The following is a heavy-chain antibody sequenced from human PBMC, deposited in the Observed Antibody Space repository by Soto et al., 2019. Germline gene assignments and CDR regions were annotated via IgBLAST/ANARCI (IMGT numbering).Heavy chain of an antibody. CDR1: GFTFSSYA. CDR2: ISCDGSNK. CDR3: ARDAYDSSGPPHY. Sequence: QVQLVESGGGVVQPGRSLRLSCAASGFTFSSYAMHWVRQAPGKGLERVAVISCDGSNKYYADSVKGRFTISRDNSKNPLYLQMNSLRAEDTAVYYCARDAYDSSGPPHYWGQGTLVTVSS. D-gene: IGHD3-22*01. J-gene: IGHJ4*02. V-gene: IGHV3-30-3*01.